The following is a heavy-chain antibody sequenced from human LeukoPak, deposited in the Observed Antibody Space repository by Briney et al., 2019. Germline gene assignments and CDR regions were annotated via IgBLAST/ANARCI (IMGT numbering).Heavy chain of an antibody. D-gene: IGHD3-16*01. J-gene: IGHJ4*02. V-gene: IGHV3-15*01. Sequence: NPGGSLRLSCAASGFTVSSNYMSWVRQAPGKGLEWVGRIKSKTFGGTTDYAAPVKGRFTISGDDSKNTLYLHMNTLKTEDTAIYYCTTLGAFDYWGQGTLVTVSS. CDR2: IKSKTFGGTT. CDR1: GFTVSSNY. CDR3: TTLGAFDY.